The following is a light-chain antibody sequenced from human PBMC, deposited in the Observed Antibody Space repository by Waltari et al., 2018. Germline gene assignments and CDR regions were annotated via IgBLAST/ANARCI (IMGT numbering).Light chain of an antibody. J-gene: IGLJ3*02. CDR3: AAWDDSLTVR. CDR2: RND. V-gene: IGLV1-47*01. CDR1: SSNIGTSF. Sequence: QSVLTQPPSASGTPGQRVTLSCSGSSSNIGTSFVCWYQHLPGTAPNLLIYRNDQRPSGVPDRFSGSRSGTSASLAISGLRSEDEADYYCAAWDDSLTVRFGGGTK.